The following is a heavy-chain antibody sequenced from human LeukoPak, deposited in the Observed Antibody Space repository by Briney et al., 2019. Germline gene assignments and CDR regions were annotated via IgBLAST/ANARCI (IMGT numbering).Heavy chain of an antibody. CDR3: ARDDYDSSGYYHFDY. CDR2: IFYSGST. V-gene: IGHV4-59*12. Sequence: SETLSLTCTVSGGSFSSYYWSWIRQPPGKGLEWIGYIFYSGSTNYNPSLKSRVTISVDTSKNQFSLKLSSVTAADTAVYYCARDDYDSSGYYHFDYWGQGTLVTVSS. J-gene: IGHJ4*02. CDR1: GGSFSSYY. D-gene: IGHD3-22*01.